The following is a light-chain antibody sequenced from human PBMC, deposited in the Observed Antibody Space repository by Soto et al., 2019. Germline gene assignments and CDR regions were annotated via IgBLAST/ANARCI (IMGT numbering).Light chain of an antibody. Sequence: DIQMTQSPSSLSASVGDRVTITCRASQTVSKYLNWYQQRPGKAPKLLIYHASSLQSGVPSRFSGSGFGTDFTLTINSLQPEDFATYYCQQSYSTLWTFGQGTKVGIK. CDR2: HAS. V-gene: IGKV1-39*01. J-gene: IGKJ1*01. CDR1: QTVSKY. CDR3: QQSYSTLWT.